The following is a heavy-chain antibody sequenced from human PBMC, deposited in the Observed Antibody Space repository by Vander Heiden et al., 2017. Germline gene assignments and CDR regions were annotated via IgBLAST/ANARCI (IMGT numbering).Heavy chain of an antibody. CDR2: ISWNSGSI. CDR3: AKGSSGWTPFDY. J-gene: IGHJ4*02. V-gene: IGHV3-9*01. Sequence: EVQLVESGVGLVQPCRSPTLSCAASCFLFYDYAIHWVRQAPGKGLEWVSGISWNSGSIGYADSVKGRFTISRDNAKNSLYLQMNSLRAEDTALYYCAKGSSGWTPFDYWGQGTLVTVSS. D-gene: IGHD6-19*01. CDR1: CFLFYDYA.